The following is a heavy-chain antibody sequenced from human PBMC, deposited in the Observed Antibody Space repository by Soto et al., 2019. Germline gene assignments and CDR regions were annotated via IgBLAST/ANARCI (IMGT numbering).Heavy chain of an antibody. CDR1: GFTFSSYD. V-gene: IGHV3-30*18. CDR3: AKDIVRYTYGACDY. CDR2: IAYDGSNK. J-gene: IGHJ4*02. Sequence: QVQLVESGGAVVQPGKSLRLSCAASGFTFSSYDMYWVRQAPGKGLEWVAAIAYDGSNKYHADSVKGRFTISRDNSKNTLYLQMNSLRVEDTAVYYCAKDIVRYTYGACDYWGQGALVTVSS. D-gene: IGHD5-18*01.